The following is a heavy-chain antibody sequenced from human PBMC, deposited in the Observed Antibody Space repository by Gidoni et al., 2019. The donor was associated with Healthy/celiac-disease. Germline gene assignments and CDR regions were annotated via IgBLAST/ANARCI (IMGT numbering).Heavy chain of an antibody. CDR2: INPNRGGT. J-gene: IGHJ4*02. D-gene: IGHD3-3*01. CDR1: GYTFPGYY. V-gene: IGHV1-2*06. Sequence: QVQLVQSGAEVKKPGSSVKVPCKASGYTFPGYYMHWVRQAPGQGLGWMGRINPNRGGTNYAQKFQGRVTMTRDTSISTAYMELSRLRSDDTAVYYCARALTIFGVEALGYWGQGTLVTVSS. CDR3: ARALTIFGVEALGY.